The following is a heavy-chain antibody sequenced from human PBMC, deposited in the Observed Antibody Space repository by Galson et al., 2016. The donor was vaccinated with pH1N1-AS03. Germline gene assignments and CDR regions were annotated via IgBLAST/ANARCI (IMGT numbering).Heavy chain of an antibody. CDR1: GFTFNTFG. CDR2: IHPDGIIK. Sequence: SLRLSCAASGFTFNTFGMHWARQAPGKGLEWLAYIHPDGIIKSYLDSVKGRFTISRDNSQHTLYLQMNSVRGEDTAMYYCSNTPYWGRGILVIVSS. J-gene: IGHJ4*02. V-gene: IGHV3-30*02. CDR3: SNTPY.